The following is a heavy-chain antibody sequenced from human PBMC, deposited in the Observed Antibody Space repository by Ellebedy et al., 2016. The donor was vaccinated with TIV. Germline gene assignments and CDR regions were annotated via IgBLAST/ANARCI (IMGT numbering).Heavy chain of an antibody. Sequence: ASVKVSXXASGGTFSSYTIRWVRQAPGQGLEWMGGIIPIFGTANYAQKFQDRVTITADESTRTAYMELSSLRSEDTAVYYCARDFLRAPDGSESYNNWFDPWGQGTLVTVSS. J-gene: IGHJ5*02. CDR2: IIPIFGTA. CDR1: GGTFSSYT. D-gene: IGHD3-10*01. CDR3: ARDFLRAPDGSESYNNWFDP. V-gene: IGHV1-69*13.